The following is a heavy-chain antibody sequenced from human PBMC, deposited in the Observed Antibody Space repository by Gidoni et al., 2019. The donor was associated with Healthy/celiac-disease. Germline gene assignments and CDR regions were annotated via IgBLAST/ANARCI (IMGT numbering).Heavy chain of an antibody. Sequence: SGSGGSTYYADSMKGRFTISRDNSKNTLYLQMNSLRAEDTAVYYCAKVITGTTGGDWGQGTLVTVSS. CDR2: SGSGGST. CDR3: AKVITGTTGGD. J-gene: IGHJ4*02. D-gene: IGHD1-7*01. V-gene: IGHV3-23*01.